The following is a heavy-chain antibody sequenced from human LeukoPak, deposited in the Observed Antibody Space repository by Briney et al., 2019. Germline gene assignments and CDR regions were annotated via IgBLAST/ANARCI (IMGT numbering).Heavy chain of an antibody. V-gene: IGHV1-18*01. CDR1: GYTFTSYG. Sequence: ASVKVSCKASGYTFTSYGISWVRQAPGQGLEWMGWISANNGNTNYAQKLQGRVTMTTDTSTSTAYMELRSLRSDDTAVYYCARSTTRVGATTFYFDYWSQGTLVTVSS. CDR2: ISANNGNT. CDR3: ARSTTRVGATTFYFDY. D-gene: IGHD1-26*01. J-gene: IGHJ4*02.